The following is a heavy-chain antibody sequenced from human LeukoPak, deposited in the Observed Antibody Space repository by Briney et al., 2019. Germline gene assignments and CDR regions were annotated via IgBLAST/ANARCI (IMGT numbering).Heavy chain of an antibody. CDR3: ARAVLRYFDWLLGDTWFDP. Sequence: GASVKVSCKGSGYIFTNYAVQWVRQAPGQGLEWMGGIIPILGTANYAQKFQGRVTITADESTSTAYMELSSLRSEDTAVYYCARAVLRYFDWLLGDTWFDPWGQGTLVTVSS. CDR1: GYIFTNYA. V-gene: IGHV1-69*13. D-gene: IGHD3-9*01. CDR2: IIPILGTA. J-gene: IGHJ5*02.